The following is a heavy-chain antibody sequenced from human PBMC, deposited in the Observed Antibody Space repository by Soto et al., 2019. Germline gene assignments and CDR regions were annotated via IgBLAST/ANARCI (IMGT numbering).Heavy chain of an antibody. CDR1: GGSFSGYY. J-gene: IGHJ4*02. D-gene: IGHD4-4*01. CDR2: INHSGST. V-gene: IGHV4-34*01. CDR3: ARGPGYSNYGAGGLSY. Sequence: QVQLQQWGAGLLKPSETLSLTCAVYGGSFSGYYWSWIRQPPGKGLEWIGEINHSGSTNYNPSLNSRVTISVDTSKNQFSLKLSSVTAADTAVYYCARGPGYSNYGAGGLSYWGQGTLVTVSS.